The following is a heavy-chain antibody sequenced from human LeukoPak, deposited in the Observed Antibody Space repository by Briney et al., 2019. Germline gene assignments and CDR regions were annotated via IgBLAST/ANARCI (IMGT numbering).Heavy chain of an antibody. D-gene: IGHD6-13*01. CDR3: ARDWGNSAGYSSSWGTNWFDP. V-gene: IGHV4-59*01. CDR2: IDYSGST. Sequence: PSETLSLTCTVSGGSISSYYWSWIRQPPGKGLEWIWYIDYSGSTNYNPSLKSRVTISVDTSKNPFSLKLSSVTAADTAVYYCARDWGNSAGYSSSWGTNWFDPWGQGTLVTVSS. J-gene: IGHJ5*02. CDR1: GGSISSYY.